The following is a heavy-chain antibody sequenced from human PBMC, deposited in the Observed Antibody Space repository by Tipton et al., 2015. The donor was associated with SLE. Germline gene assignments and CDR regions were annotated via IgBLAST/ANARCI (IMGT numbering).Heavy chain of an antibody. CDR2: ISHSSSTI. Sequence: AVSGFTFGSYGMNWVRLTPGKGLEWVSYISHSSSTIDYADSVKGRFTISRDNVKNSLYLQMNSLRAEDMALYYCSKDIWSGVTKAFGAFDMWGQGTMVTVSS. CDR1: GFTFGSYG. D-gene: IGHD1-26*01. V-gene: IGHV3-48*04. CDR3: SKDIWSGVTKAFGAFDM. J-gene: IGHJ3*02.